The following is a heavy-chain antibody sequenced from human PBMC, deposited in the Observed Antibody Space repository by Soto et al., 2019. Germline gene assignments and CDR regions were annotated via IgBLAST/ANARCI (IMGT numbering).Heavy chain of an antibody. Sequence: TSESLSLTCTVSGGSISDDYWSWIRQPPGKGLEWIGHISHSGSTNYNPSLKSRVTISVDTSKRQFSLKLSSVTAADTAVHYCAREARGVISGMDVWGQGTTVTVSS. CDR3: AREARGVISGMDV. D-gene: IGHD3-10*01. V-gene: IGHV4-59*01. CDR1: GGSISDDY. J-gene: IGHJ6*02. CDR2: ISHSGST.